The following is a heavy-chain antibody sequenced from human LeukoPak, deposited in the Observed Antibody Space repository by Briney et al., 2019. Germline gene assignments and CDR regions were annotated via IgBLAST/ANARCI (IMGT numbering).Heavy chain of an antibody. CDR1: GGSISSSNW. CDR3: ASRRGGFYYYGLDV. J-gene: IGHJ6*02. CDR2: IYHSGST. D-gene: IGHD3-16*01. V-gene: IGHV4-4*02. Sequence: SGTLSLTCAVSGGSISSSNWWSWVRQPPGKGLEWIGEIYHSGSTNYNPSLKSRVTISVDKSKNQFSLKLSSVTAADTAVYYCASRRGGFYYYGLDVWGQGTTVTVSS.